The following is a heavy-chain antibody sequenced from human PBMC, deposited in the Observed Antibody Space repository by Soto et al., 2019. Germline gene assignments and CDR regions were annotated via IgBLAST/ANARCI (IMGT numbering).Heavy chain of an antibody. Sequence: EVQVVESGGGLVQPGRSLRLSCAASGFSFDDYAMHWVRQAPGKGLEWVSGISWNSGTIGYAESVKGRFTISRDNAKNCRYLQMNSLRAEDTALYYCAKSTGGTANGMGVWGQGDTGTGSS. V-gene: IGHV3-9*01. CDR1: GFSFDDYA. CDR3: AKSTGGTANGMGV. J-gene: IGHJ6*02. CDR2: ISWNSGTI. D-gene: IGHD2-8*02.